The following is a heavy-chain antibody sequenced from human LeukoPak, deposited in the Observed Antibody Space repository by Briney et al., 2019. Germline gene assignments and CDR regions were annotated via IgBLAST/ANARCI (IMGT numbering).Heavy chain of an antibody. CDR3: AKLDGYAN. CDR1: GFTFDDLA. D-gene: IGHD5-24*01. Sequence: PGGSLRLSCAASGFTFDDLAMHWVRQAPGKGLEWVSGVSWNSASIGYADSVKGRFTISRDNAKNSLYLQMNSLRAEDMALYYCAKLDGYANWGQGTLVTVSS. V-gene: IGHV3-9*03. CDR2: VSWNSASI. J-gene: IGHJ4*02.